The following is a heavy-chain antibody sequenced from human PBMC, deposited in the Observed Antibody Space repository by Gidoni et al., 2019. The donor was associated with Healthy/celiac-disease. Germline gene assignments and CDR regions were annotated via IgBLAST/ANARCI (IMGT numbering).Heavy chain of an antibody. D-gene: IGHD3-10*02. V-gene: IGHV3-43*01. J-gene: IGHJ6*02. CDR2: ISWDGGST. CDR1: GFTFDDYT. Sequence: EVQLVESGGVVVQPGGSLRLSCAASGFTFDDYTMHWVRQAPGKGLEWVSLISWDGGSTYYADSVKGRFTISRDNSKNSLYLQMNSLRTEDTALYYCAKDTMSDYYYGMDVWGQGTTVTVSS. CDR3: AKDTMSDYYYGMDV.